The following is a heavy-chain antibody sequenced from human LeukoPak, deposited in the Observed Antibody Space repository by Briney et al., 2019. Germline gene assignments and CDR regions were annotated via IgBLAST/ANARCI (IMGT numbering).Heavy chain of an antibody. D-gene: IGHD3-9*01. CDR1: GYTFTSYG. CDR3: ARAMYYDILTGYYLPNNWFDP. Sequence: ASVKVSCKASGYTFTSYGISWVRQAPGQGLEWMGWISAYNGNTNYAQKLQGRVTMTTDTSTSTAYMELRSLRSDDTAVYYCARAMYYDILTGYYLPNNWFDPWAREPWSPSPQ. CDR2: ISAYNGNT. V-gene: IGHV1-18*01. J-gene: IGHJ5*02.